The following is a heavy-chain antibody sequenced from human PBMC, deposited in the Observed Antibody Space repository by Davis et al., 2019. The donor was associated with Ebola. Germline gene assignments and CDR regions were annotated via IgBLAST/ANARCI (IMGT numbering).Heavy chain of an antibody. D-gene: IGHD3-10*01. CDR2: ISYDGSNK. CDR3: ECPYAGDAFDI. J-gene: IGHJ3*02. CDR1: GFTFSSYA. V-gene: IGHV3-30-3*01. Sequence: PGGSLSLSCAASGFTFSSYAMHWVRQAPGKRLEWVAVISYDGSNKYYAYSVKGRFTISRDNSKNTLYLQMNSLRAEDTAVYYCECPYAGDAFDIWGQGTMVTVSS.